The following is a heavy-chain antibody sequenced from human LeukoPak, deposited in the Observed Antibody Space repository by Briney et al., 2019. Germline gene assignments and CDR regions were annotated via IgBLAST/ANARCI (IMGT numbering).Heavy chain of an antibody. CDR2: IYPGDSDT. V-gene: IGHV5-51*01. Sequence: GESLKISCKGSGYSFTSYWIGWVRQTPGKSLEWRGFIYPGDSDTRYSPSSQGQVTISADKSNRTAYLQWSSLRASDTAMYDCARRKGAGTGKWFDLWGQGTLVTVSS. CDR1: GYSFTSYW. D-gene: IGHD6-19*01. J-gene: IGHJ5*02. CDR3: ARRKGAGTGKWFDL.